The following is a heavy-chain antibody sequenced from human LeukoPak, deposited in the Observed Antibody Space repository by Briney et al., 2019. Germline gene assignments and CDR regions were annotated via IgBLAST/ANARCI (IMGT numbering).Heavy chain of an antibody. CDR3: ARARLAVAGTLDY. V-gene: IGHV3-21*03. CDR1: GFTFSSYS. Sequence: PGGSLRLSCAASGFTFSSYSMNWVRQAPGEGLEWVSSISSSSSYIYYADSVKGRFTTSRDNAKNSLYLQMNSLRAEDTAVYYCARARLAVAGTLDYWGQGTLVTVSS. D-gene: IGHD6-19*01. CDR2: ISSSSSYI. J-gene: IGHJ4*02.